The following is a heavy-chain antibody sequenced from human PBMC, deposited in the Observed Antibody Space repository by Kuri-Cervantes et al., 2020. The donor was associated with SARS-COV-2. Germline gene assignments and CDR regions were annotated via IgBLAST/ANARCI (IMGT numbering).Heavy chain of an antibody. CDR3: AREWCGGDCYSYYYYYMDV. D-gene: IGHD2-21*01. J-gene: IGHJ6*03. CDR1: GYTFTSYY. CDR2: INPSGGST. Sequence: ASVKVSCKASGYTFTSYYMHRVRQAPGQGLEWMGIINPSGGSTSYAQKFQGRVTMTRDTSISTAYMELSRLRSDDTAVYYCAREWCGGDCYSYYYYYMDVWGKGTTVTVSS. V-gene: IGHV1-2*02.